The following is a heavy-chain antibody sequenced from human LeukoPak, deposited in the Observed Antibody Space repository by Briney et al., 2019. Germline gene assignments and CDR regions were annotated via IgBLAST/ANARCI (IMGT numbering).Heavy chain of an antibody. D-gene: IGHD6-19*01. Sequence: SETLSLTCTVSGGSISSYYWSWIRQPPGKGLEWIGYIYYSGSTNYNPSLKSRVTISVDTSKNQFSLKLSSVTAADTAVYYCARRLIAVAGNDYWGQGTLVTVSS. V-gene: IGHV4-59*12. CDR1: GGSISSYY. CDR2: IYYSGST. J-gene: IGHJ4*02. CDR3: ARRLIAVAGNDY.